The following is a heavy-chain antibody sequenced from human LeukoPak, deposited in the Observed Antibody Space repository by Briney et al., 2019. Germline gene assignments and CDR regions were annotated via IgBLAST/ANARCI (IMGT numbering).Heavy chain of an antibody. D-gene: IGHD2-2*01. CDR1: GGSISSSSYY. V-gene: IGHV4-39*07. CDR3: ARDWRNPRGSNFDY. CDR2: IYYSGST. J-gene: IGHJ4*02. Sequence: SETLSLTCTVSGGSISSSSYYWGWIRQPPGKGLEWIGSIYYSGSTYYNPSLKSRVTISVDTSKNQFSLKLSSVTAADTAVYYCARDWRNPRGSNFDYWGQGTLVTVSS.